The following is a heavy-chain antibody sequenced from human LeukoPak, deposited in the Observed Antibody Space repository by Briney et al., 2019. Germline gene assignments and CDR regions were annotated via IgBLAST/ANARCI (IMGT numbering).Heavy chain of an antibody. D-gene: IGHD3-16*02. CDR2: TLYRSQWYN. J-gene: IGHJ4*02. V-gene: IGHV6-1*01. CDR3: ARGPVGGLRLGELSSF. Sequence: SQTLSLTCAISGDSVSYNVAAWNWIRQSPSRGLEWLGRTLYRSQWYNDYAESVKSRITINPDTSKNQFTLQLKSVTPEDTAVYYCARGPVGGLRLGELSSFWGQGTLVTVSS. CDR1: GDSVSYNVAA.